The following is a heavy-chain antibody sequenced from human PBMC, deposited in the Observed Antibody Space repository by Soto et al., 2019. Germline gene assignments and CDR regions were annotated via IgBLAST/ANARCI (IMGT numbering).Heavy chain of an antibody. D-gene: IGHD5-12*01. CDR2: INGDGSET. Sequence: GGSLRLSCAASGFTFTTHWMHWVRQGPEKGLAWVARINGDGSETTYADSVRGRLTISRDNAKNTLYLQLNNMRVEDTAVYYCARALNVDIVATIPSENRGFYYYGMDVWGQGTTVTVSS. V-gene: IGHV3-74*01. J-gene: IGHJ6*02. CDR3: ARALNVDIVATIPSENRGFYYYGMDV. CDR1: GFTFTTHW.